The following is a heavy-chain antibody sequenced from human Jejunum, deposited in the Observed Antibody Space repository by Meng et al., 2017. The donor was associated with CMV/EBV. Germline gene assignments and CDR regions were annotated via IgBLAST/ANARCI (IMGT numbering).Heavy chain of an antibody. CDR2: ISRSSDNI. CDR1: GFTFSIET. J-gene: IGHJ4*02. Sequence: GFTFSIETMNGVRQAPGKGLEWVSSISRSSDNIFYADSVKGRFTVSRDNARNSLYLQMNSLRAEDTAVYYCTRDREDFYGSNLLDFWGQGALVTVSS. V-gene: IGHV3-21*01. CDR3: TRDREDFYGSNLLDF. D-gene: IGHD3-10*01.